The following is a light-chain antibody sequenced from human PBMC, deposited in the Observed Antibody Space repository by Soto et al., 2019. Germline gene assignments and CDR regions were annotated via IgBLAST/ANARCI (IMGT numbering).Light chain of an antibody. CDR3: QQYNNWPRAT. V-gene: IGKV3-15*01. CDR2: RAS. J-gene: IGKJ4*01. CDR1: LSVSTN. Sequence: EIEMTQSPDTLSVSPGERATLTCRASLSVSTNLAWYQHKLGQAPRLFIFRASSRATGIPARFSGSGSGTEFNMTISSLQSEDFAVYYCQQYNNWPRATFGGGTKV.